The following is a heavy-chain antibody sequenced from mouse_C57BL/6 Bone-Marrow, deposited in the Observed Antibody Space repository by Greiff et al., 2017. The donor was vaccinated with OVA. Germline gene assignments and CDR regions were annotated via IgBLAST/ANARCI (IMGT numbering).Heavy chain of an antibody. CDR2: IDPETGGT. J-gene: IGHJ2*01. Sequence: VKLVESGAELVRPGASVTLSCKASGYTFTDYEMHWVKQTPVHGLEWIGAIDPETGGTAYNQKFKGKAILTADKSSSTAYMELRSLTSEDSAVYYCTRGGYYYGSLDYWGQGTTLTVSS. V-gene: IGHV1-15*01. CDR1: GYTFTDYE. CDR3: TRGGYYYGSLDY. D-gene: IGHD1-1*01.